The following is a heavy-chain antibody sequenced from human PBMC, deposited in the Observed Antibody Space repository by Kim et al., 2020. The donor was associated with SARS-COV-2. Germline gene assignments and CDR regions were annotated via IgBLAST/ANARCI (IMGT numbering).Heavy chain of an antibody. CDR2: IIPIFGTA. CDR1: GGTFSSYA. CDR3: AREMATIDYFDY. V-gene: IGHV1-69*13. Sequence: SVKVSCKASGGTFSSYAISWVRQAPGQGLEWMGGIIPIFGTANYAQKFQGRVTITADESTSTAYMELSSLRSEDTAVYYCAREMATIDYFDYWGQGTLVTVSS. D-gene: IGHD5-12*01. J-gene: IGHJ4*02.